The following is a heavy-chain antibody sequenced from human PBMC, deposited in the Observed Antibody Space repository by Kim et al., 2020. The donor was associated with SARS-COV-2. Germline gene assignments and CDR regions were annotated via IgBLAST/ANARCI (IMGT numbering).Heavy chain of an antibody. CDR2: IWYDGSNK. V-gene: IGHV3-33*01. CDR3: ARDGTIVGAFDY. D-gene: IGHD1-26*01. CDR1: GFTFSSYG. Sequence: GGSLRLSCAASGFTFSSYGMHWVRQAPGKGLEWVAVIWYDGSNKYYAYSVKGRFTISRDNSKNTLYLQMNSLRAEDTAVYYCARDGTIVGAFDYWGQGTLVTVSS. J-gene: IGHJ4*02.